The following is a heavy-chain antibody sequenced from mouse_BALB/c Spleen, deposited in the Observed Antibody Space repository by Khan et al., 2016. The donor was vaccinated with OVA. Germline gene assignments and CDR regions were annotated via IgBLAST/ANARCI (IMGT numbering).Heavy chain of an antibody. CDR1: GFNIKDTD. J-gene: IGHJ2*01. CDR2: IDPANGNT. CDR3: ARINA. Sequence: EVQLQQSGAELVKPGASVTLSCTASGFNIKDTDMHWVTQRPEKGLEWIGRIDPANGNTKYDPKFQGKATIKADTSDNTAYLQRSSLTYEDTAVDYCARINAWGESTTLTVSS. V-gene: IGHV14-3*02.